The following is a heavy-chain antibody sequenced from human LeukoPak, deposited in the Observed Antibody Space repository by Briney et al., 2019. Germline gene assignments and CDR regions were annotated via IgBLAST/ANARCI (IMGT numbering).Heavy chain of an antibody. D-gene: IGHD3-3*01. V-gene: IGHV3-30*18. CDR3: AKGFLEWLWDSMDV. CDR1: GFTFSSYG. CDR2: ISYDGSNK. J-gene: IGHJ6*02. Sequence: GGSLRLSCAASGFTFSSYGMHRIRQAPGKGLEWVALISYDGSNKSSADSLKGRFTISRDNSKNTLYLQMNSLRAEDTVVYYCAKGFLEWLWDSMDVWGQGTMVTVSS.